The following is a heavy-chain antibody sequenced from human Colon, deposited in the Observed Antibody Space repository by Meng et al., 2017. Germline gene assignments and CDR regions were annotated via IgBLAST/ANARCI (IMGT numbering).Heavy chain of an antibody. J-gene: IGHJ4*02. CDR1: GDNFSGYY. D-gene: IGHD3-9*01. V-gene: IGHV1-2*06. Sequence: ASVKVSCKASGDNFSGYYLNWVRQVPGHGLEWMGRINPHSGGTNYVQRFQDRVTMTMDIDTSTTTFYLDLSGLISDDTAVYYCAGHKTGFDIDSSPYWGLGTLVTVSS. CDR2: INPHSGGT. CDR3: AGHKTGFDIDSSPY.